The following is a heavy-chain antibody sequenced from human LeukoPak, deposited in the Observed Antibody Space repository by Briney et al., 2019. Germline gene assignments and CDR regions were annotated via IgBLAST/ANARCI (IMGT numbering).Heavy chain of an antibody. D-gene: IGHD1-26*01. CDR1: GGSISSAGYY. V-gene: IGHV4-31*03. Sequence: SETLSLTCSVSGGSISSAGYYWSWIRQHPGKGREWIGYIYYSGTTYYNPSLKSRLTISVDTSNNQFSLKLSSVTAADTAVYYCAREKWETAFAFDIWGQGTVVTVSS. CDR2: IYYSGTT. J-gene: IGHJ3*02. CDR3: AREKWETAFAFDI.